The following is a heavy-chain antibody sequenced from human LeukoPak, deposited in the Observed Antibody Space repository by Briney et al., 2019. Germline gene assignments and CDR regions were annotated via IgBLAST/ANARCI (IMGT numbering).Heavy chain of an antibody. CDR2: IYNGGHT. CDR1: GFTVSSNY. CDR3: AKDLYGDYDFDC. J-gene: IGHJ4*02. Sequence: GGSLRLSCIASGFTVSSNYMTWVRQAPGKGLQWVSIIYNGGHTYYADSVKGRFTISRDNSKNTLYLQLNSLRAEDTAVYYCAKDLYGDYDFDCWGQGTLVTVSS. V-gene: IGHV3-53*01. D-gene: IGHD4-17*01.